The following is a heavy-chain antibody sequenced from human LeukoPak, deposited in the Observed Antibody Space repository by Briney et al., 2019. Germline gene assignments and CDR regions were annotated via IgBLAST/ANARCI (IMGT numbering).Heavy chain of an antibody. CDR2: SNSDASST. Sequence: GGSLRLSCAASGFTFTNYWVHWVRQAPGKGLVWVSRSNSDASSTAYADSVQGRFTISRDNAKNMLYLQMNSLRAEDTAVYYCARGGTYSNQYYFDYWGRGTLVPVSS. D-gene: IGHD1-26*01. J-gene: IGHJ4*02. CDR3: ARGGTYSNQYYFDY. CDR1: GFTFTNYW. V-gene: IGHV3-74*01.